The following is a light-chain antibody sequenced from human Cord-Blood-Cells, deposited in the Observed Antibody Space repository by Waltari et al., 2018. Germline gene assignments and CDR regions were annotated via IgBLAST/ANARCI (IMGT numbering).Light chain of an antibody. CDR1: QSISSY. Sequence: DIQMTQSPSPLSASVGDRVPITCRASQSISSYLNWYQQKPGKAPKLLIYAASSLQSGVPSRFSGSGSGTDFTLTISSLQPEDFATYYCQQSYSTPPKFGQGTKVEIK. CDR2: AAS. V-gene: IGKV1-39*01. CDR3: QQSYSTPPK. J-gene: IGKJ1*01.